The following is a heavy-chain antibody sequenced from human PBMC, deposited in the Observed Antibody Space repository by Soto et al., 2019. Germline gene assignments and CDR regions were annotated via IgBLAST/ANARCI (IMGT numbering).Heavy chain of an antibody. Sequence: GASVKVSCKSSGGTFSSYAISCVRQAPGQGLEWMGGIIPIFGTANYAQKFRGRVTITADESTSTAYMELSSLRSEDTAVYYCARVSGEMATIVWGLGNLYYFDYWGHGTLVTVSS. CDR3: ARVSGEMATIVWGLGNLYYFDY. V-gene: IGHV1-69*13. D-gene: IGHD5-12*01. J-gene: IGHJ4*01. CDR1: GGTFSSYA. CDR2: IIPIFGTA.